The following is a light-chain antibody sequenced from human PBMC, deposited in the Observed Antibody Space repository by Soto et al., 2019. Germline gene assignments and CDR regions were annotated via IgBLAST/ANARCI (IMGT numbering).Light chain of an antibody. Sequence: DIQMTQCPSTLSSSVGDRVTITFRAGQTIRACLAWYQQKPGKAPKLLVYKACTLESGVLPRFSGSGSGTDFTITISSLQADDFATYYCQQYKYYSKFGQGTKVDIK. CDR1: QTIRAC. CDR3: QQYKYYSK. V-gene: IGKV1-5*03. CDR2: KAC. J-gene: IGKJ1*01.